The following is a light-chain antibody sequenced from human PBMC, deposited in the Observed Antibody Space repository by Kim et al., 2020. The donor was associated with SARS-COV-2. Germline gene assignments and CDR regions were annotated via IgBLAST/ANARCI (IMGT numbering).Light chain of an antibody. CDR3: QHYDYYSQT. CDR1: QSITTG. V-gene: IGKV1-5*01. J-gene: IGKJ1*01. Sequence: DIQMTQSPSTLSASVGDRVTITCRDSQSITTGLAWYQQKPGKAPTLLIYETSTLESGVPSRFSGSGSGTEFTLTISTLQPDDFATYHCQHYDYYSQTFGQGTKVDIK. CDR2: ETS.